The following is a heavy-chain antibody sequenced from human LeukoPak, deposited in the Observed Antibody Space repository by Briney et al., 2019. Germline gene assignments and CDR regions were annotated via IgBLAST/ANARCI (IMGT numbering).Heavy chain of an antibody. D-gene: IGHD3-3*01. CDR3: ARGRITIFGVVTPTFDS. CDR2: IHDSVNT. V-gene: IGHV4-59*01. Sequence: PSETLSLTCTVSGGSISSYYWTWIRQSPGTGLEWIGYIHDSVNTDYNPSLKSLVTISVDTSNKPFCLKLNSVTDADTRVYYSARGRITIFGVVTPTFDSWGQGTLVTASS. CDR1: GGSISSYY. J-gene: IGHJ4*02.